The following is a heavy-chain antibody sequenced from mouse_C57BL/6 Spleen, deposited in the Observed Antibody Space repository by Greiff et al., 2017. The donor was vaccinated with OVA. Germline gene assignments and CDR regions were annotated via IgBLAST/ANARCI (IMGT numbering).Heavy chain of an antibody. J-gene: IGHJ4*01. Sequence: QVQLQQSGPELVKPGASVKLSCKASGYTFTSYWMHWVKQRPGQGLEWIGMIYPNSGSTNYNEKLTGKATLTVDKSSSTAYMQLRSPTSEDYAFAYCAPYNGSSPYYAMDYWGQGTSVTVSS. CDR1: GYTFTSYW. D-gene: IGHD1-1*01. CDR2: IYPNSGST. V-gene: IGHV1-64*01. CDR3: APYNGSSPYYAMDY.